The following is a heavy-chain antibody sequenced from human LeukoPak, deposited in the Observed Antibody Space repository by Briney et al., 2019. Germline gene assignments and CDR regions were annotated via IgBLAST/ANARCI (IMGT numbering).Heavy chain of an antibody. V-gene: IGHV3-30-3*01. Sequence: GGSLRLSCAASGFTFSSYGMHWVRQAPGKGLEWVAVISYDGSSKYYADSVKGRFTISRDNSKSTLSLQMNSLRAEDTAVFYCARSHDYSNYPGMDVWGLGTTVTVSS. D-gene: IGHD4-11*01. J-gene: IGHJ6*02. CDR1: GFTFSSYG. CDR2: ISYDGSSK. CDR3: ARSHDYSNYPGMDV.